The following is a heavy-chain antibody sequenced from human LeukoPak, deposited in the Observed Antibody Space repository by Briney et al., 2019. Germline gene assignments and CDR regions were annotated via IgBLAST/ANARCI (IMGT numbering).Heavy chain of an antibody. Sequence: ASVKVSCKASGYTFTGYYMHWVRLAPGQGLEWMGWINPNSGGTNYAQKFQGRVTMTRDTSISTAYTELSRLRSDDTAVYYCARGGMAITMIVVPSGGLLDYWGQGTLVTVSS. CDR3: ARGGMAITMIVVPSGGLLDY. CDR1: GYTFTGYY. CDR2: INPNSGGT. D-gene: IGHD3-22*01. J-gene: IGHJ4*02. V-gene: IGHV1-2*02.